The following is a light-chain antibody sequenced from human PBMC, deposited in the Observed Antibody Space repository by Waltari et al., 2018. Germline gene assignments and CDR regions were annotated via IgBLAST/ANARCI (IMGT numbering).Light chain of an antibody. V-gene: IGLV2-8*01. Sequence: QSVLTQPPSAPGSPGQSVTIPCTGTNSDVGAYNYVSWYQQHPGKVPKLLIYEVTKRPSGVPDRFSGSKSGNTASLTVSGLQADDEADYYCSSYAHNNHFVFGTGTKVTVL. J-gene: IGLJ1*01. CDR2: EVT. CDR1: NSDVGAYNY. CDR3: SSYAHNNHFV.